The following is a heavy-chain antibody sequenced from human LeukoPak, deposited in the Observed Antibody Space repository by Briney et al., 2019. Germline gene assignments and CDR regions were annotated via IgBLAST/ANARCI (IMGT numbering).Heavy chain of an antibody. CDR3: ARDYYDSSGQLYFAS. CDR2: ISGTSGTT. Sequence: PGGSLRLSCAASGFTLRKYNMNWVRQAPGKGLEWVSFISGTSGTTYYAASVKGRFTISSDNAQNSLFLQMNSLRAEDTAVYYCARDYYDSSGQLYFASWGQGTLVTVSS. V-gene: IGHV3-48*04. CDR1: GFTLRKYN. J-gene: IGHJ4*02. D-gene: IGHD3-22*01.